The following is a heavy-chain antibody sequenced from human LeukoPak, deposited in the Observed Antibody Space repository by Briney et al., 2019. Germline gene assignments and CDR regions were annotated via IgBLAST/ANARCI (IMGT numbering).Heavy chain of an antibody. D-gene: IGHD1-26*01. Sequence: GGSLRLSCAASGFTFSTCSMKWVRQAPGKALEWVSSISGSSYHIYYADSVKGRFTISRDDANNLLYLQMNSLRAEDTAVYYCASGTIVGARGADNWGQGTLVTVSS. V-gene: IGHV3-21*01. CDR1: GFTFSTCS. CDR3: ASGTIVGARGADN. J-gene: IGHJ4*02. CDR2: ISGSSYHI.